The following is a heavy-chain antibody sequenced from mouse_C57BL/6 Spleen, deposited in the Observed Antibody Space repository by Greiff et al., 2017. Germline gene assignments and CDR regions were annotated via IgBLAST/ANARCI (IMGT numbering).Heavy chain of an antibody. V-gene: IGHV1-80*01. CDR3: APTAPYWYFDV. CDR1: GYAFSSYW. CDR2: IYPGDGDT. D-gene: IGHD6-1*01. Sequence: VQLVESGAELVKPGASVKISCKASGYAFSSYWMNWVKQRPGKGLEWIGQIYPGDGDTNYNGKFKGKATLTADKSSSTAYMQLSSLTSEYSAVYFCAPTAPYWYFDVWGTGTTVTVSS. J-gene: IGHJ1*03.